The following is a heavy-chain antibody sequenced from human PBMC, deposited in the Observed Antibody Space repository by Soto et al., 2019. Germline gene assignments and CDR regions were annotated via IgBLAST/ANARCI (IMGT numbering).Heavy chain of an antibody. CDR3: AGDWKAIRHINCFAP. V-gene: IGHV1-18*01. J-gene: IGHJ5*02. D-gene: IGHD1-1*01. Sequence: QLVQSGVEVKKPGASVRVSCKASGYTFINYGISWVRQAPGQGLEWMGWISGYDGRTNYAQRFQGRVTMTTDTSTNAAHLELTSLTSDDTAVYYCAGDWKAIRHINCFAPWGQGTVVTVSS. CDR2: ISGYDGRT. CDR1: GYTFINYG.